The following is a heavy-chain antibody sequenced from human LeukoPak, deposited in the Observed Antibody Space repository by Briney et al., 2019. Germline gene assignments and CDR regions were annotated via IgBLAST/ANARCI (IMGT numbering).Heavy chain of an antibody. CDR2: IYYGGST. CDR1: GGSVSSTHY. Sequence: PSETLSLTCTVSGGSVSSTHYWGWIRQPPGKGLEWIGSIYYGGSTYYNASLRSRVTTSVDTSKNQFSLKLSSVTAADTAAYYCARSHKADYDFWSGFDYWGQGTLVTVSS. CDR3: ARSHKADYDFWSGFDY. D-gene: IGHD3-3*01. J-gene: IGHJ4*02. V-gene: IGHV4-39*07.